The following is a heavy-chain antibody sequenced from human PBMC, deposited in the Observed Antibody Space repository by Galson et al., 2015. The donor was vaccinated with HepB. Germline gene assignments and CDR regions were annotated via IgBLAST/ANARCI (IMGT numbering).Heavy chain of an antibody. CDR2: INHSGST. J-gene: IGHJ4*02. Sequence: TLSLTCAVYGGSFSGYYWSWIRQPPGKGLEWIGEINHSGSTNDNPSLKSRITISVDTSKNQFSLKLTSVTAADAAVYYCARGPASVVYDYVWGSSRQPLYYLDSWGQGTLLTVSS. D-gene: IGHD3-16*02. CDR3: ARGPASVVYDYVWGSSRQPLYYLDS. V-gene: IGHV4-34*01. CDR1: GGSFSGYY.